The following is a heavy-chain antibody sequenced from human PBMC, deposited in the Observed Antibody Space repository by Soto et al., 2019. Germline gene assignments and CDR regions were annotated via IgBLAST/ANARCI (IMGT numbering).Heavy chain of an antibody. D-gene: IGHD2-21*02. Sequence: QVQLVQSGAEVEKPGASVKISCKASGFTFTDYALHWVRQAPGHRLEWMGWINAGNGNTNYSQKFQGRVTVTRDTSASTVYMELSSLRSEDTAVYYCARVIGYCGADGDSLWYYFDSWGQGTLVTVSS. J-gene: IGHJ4*02. V-gene: IGHV1-3*01. CDR3: ARVIGYCGADGDSLWYYFDS. CDR1: GFTFTDYA. CDR2: INAGNGNT.